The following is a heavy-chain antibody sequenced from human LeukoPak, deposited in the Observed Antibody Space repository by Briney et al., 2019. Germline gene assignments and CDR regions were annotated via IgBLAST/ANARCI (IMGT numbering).Heavy chain of an antibody. CDR1: GGSISSYY. CDR2: IYYSRRT. D-gene: IGHD3-3*01. V-gene: IGHV4-59*08. J-gene: IGHJ5*02. Sequence: SETLSLTCTVSGGSISSYYWSWIRQPPGKGLGWIGYIYYSRRTNYNPSLKNRVTISVDPTKNQFSLKLSSVIAADTAVYYCARLTQPYYDFWSGYYVRAWFDPWGQGTLVTVSS. CDR3: ARLTQPYYDFWSGYYVRAWFDP.